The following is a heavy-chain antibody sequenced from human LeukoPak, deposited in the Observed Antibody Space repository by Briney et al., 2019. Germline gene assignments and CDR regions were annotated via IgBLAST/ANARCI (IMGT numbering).Heavy chain of an antibody. CDR3: AKDRIVVVNYFDY. Sequence: PGGSLRLSCAASGFTFSSYAMSWVRQAPGKGLEWVSAISGSGGSTYYADSVKGRFTISGDNSKNTLYLQMNSLRAEDTAVYYCAKDRIVVVNYFDYWGQGTLVTVSS. CDR1: GFTFSSYA. V-gene: IGHV3-23*01. CDR2: ISGSGGST. J-gene: IGHJ4*02. D-gene: IGHD2-2*01.